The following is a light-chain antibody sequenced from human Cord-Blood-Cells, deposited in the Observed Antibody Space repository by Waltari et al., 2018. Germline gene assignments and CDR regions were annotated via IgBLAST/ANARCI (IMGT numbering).Light chain of an antibody. CDR1: QSVSSY. J-gene: IGKJ1*01. V-gene: IGKV3-11*01. CDR3: QQRSNWPPA. Sequence: EIVLTQSPATLSLSPGKRATLSCRASQSVSSYLAWYQQKPGQAPRLLIYYASNRATGIPARFSGSGSGTDFTLTISSLEPEDFAVYYCQQRSNWPPAFGQGTKVEIK. CDR2: YAS.